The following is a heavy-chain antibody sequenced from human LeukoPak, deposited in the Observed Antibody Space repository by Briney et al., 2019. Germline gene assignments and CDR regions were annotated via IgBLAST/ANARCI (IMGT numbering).Heavy chain of an antibody. J-gene: IGHJ5*02. CDR2: IYYSGST. CDR1: GGSISSGGYY. V-gene: IGHV4-31*03. D-gene: IGHD6-13*01. Sequence: SETLSLTCTVSGGSISSGGYYWSWIRQHPGKGLEWIGYIYYSGSTYYNPSLKSRVTISVDTSKNQFSLKLSSVTAADTAVYYCARARAAAGTHWFDPWGQGTLVTVSS. CDR3: ARARAAAGTHWFDP.